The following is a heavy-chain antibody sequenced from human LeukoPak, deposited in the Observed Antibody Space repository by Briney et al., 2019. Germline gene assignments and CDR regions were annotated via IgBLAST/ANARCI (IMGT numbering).Heavy chain of an antibody. V-gene: IGHV4-30-4*07. J-gene: IGHJ5*02. D-gene: IGHD6-13*01. CDR2: IYYSGST. Sequence: SETLSLTCAVSGGSISSADYSWSWIRQPPGKGLEWIGYIYYSGSTYYNPSLKSRVIISVDTSKNHFSLKLSSVTAADTAVYCCARVVITRSSWFWFDPWGQGTLVTVSS. CDR1: GGSISSADYS. CDR3: ARVVITRSSWFWFDP.